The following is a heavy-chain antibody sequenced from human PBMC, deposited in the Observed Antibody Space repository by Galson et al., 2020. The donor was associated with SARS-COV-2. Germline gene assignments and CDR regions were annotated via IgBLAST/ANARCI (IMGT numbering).Heavy chain of an antibody. CDR1: GFTFSSHN. J-gene: IGHJ3*01. CDR3: ARDDDSSGMGAFDV. CDR2: IGADGRT. V-gene: IGHV3-13*01. Sequence: GGSLRLSCAASGFTFSSHNMHWVRQLPEKGLDWVSGIGADGRTYYPDSLKGRFTISRDNARNSLHLQMNSLTAGDTAVYYCARDDDSSGMGAFDVWGRGTMVTVSS. D-gene: IGHD3-22*01.